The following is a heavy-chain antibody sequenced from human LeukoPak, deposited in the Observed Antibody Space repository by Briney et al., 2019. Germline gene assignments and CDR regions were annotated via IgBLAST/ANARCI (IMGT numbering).Heavy chain of an antibody. V-gene: IGHV3-23*01. CDR3: AKWGDYDVLTGYYVPDY. D-gene: IGHD3-9*01. CDR1: GFTFSNYA. J-gene: IGHJ4*02. Sequence: GASLRLSCAASGFTFSNYAMSWVRQAPGKGLKWVSAILGSGGSTYYADSVKGRFTVSRDNSKSTLYLQMNSLRAEDTALYYCAKWGDYDVLTGYYVPDYWGQGTLVTVSS. CDR2: ILGSGGST.